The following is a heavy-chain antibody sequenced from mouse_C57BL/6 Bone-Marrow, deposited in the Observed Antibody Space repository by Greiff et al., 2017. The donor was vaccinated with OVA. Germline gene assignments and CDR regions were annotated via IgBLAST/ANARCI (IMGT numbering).Heavy chain of an antibody. CDR3: ARVDYYGSRPWFAY. CDR1: GYTFTDYY. J-gene: IGHJ3*01. CDR2: INPNNGGT. D-gene: IGHD1-1*01. Sequence: EVKLQQSGPELVKPGASVKISCKASGYTFTDYYMNWVKQSHGTSLEWIGDINPNNGGTSYNQKVKGKATLTVDKSSSTAYMELRSLTSEDSAVYYCARVDYYGSRPWFAYWGQGTLVTVSA. V-gene: IGHV1-26*01.